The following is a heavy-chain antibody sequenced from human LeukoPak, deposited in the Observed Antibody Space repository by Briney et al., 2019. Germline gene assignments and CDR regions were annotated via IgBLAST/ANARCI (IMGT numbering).Heavy chain of an antibody. CDR1: GHTFTGYY. V-gene: IGHV1-2*02. CDR2: INPNSGGT. CDR3: ARYERVVPAAKSGWFDP. D-gene: IGHD2-2*01. Sequence: ASVKGSCKASGHTFTGYYMHWVRQAPGQGLEWMGWINPNSGGTNYAQKCQGRVTMTRDTSISTAYMELSRLRSDDTAVYYCARYERVVPAAKSGWFDPWGQGTLVTVSS. J-gene: IGHJ5*02.